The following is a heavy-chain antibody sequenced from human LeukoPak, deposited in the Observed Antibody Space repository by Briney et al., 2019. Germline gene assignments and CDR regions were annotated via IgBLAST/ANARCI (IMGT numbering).Heavy chain of an antibody. CDR1: GFSVSSNF. Sequence: PGGSLRLSCAASGFSVSSNFMSWVRQAPGKGLEWVSIIYSGGSTYYADSVRGRFTISRDNSKNTLYLQMNSLGAEDTAVYYCARLAAAGSPGYWGQGTLVTVSS. CDR3: ARLAAAGSPGY. J-gene: IGHJ4*02. D-gene: IGHD6-13*01. CDR2: IYSGGST. V-gene: IGHV3-66*01.